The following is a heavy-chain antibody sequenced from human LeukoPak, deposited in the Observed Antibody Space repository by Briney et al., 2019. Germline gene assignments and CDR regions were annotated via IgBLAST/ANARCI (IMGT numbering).Heavy chain of an antibody. Sequence: PSETLSLTCTVSGGSISSYYWSWIRQPPGKGLEWIGYIYYSGSTNYNPSLKSRVTISVDTSKNQFSLKLSSVTAADTAVYYCARAGGYYYGSGSYVGPPFDYWGQGTLVTVSS. CDR2: IYYSGST. CDR3: ARAGGYYYGSGSYVGPPFDY. J-gene: IGHJ4*02. D-gene: IGHD3-10*01. V-gene: IGHV4-59*08. CDR1: GGSISSYY.